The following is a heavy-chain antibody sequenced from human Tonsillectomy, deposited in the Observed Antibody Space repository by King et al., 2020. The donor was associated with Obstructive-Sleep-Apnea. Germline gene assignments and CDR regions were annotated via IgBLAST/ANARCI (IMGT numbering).Heavy chain of an antibody. J-gene: IGHJ4*02. CDR1: GFTFSSYA. V-gene: IGHV3-30-3*01. Sequence: HVQLVESGGGVVQPGRSLRLSCAASGFTFSSYAMHWVRQAPGKGLEWVAVISFDGSNKFYADSVKGRFTISRDNSKNTLCLQMNSLRAEDTAVYYCARGYSRWADRYCSSISCPPLLDYWGQGTLVTVSS. CDR3: ARGYSRWADRYCSSISCPPLLDY. D-gene: IGHD2-2*01. CDR2: ISFDGSNK.